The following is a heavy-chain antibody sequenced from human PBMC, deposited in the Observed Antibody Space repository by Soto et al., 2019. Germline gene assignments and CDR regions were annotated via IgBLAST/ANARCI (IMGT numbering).Heavy chain of an antibody. V-gene: IGHV3-23*01. Sequence: EVQLLESGGGLVQPGGSLRLSCAASGFTFSNYAMSWVRQAPGKGLEWVSVVSGSGGSTYYADSVKGRFTISRDNSKNTLDLQMNSLRAEDTAVYFCAKVAGYSYSSYYYYGMDVWGQGTTVTVSS. J-gene: IGHJ6*02. CDR3: AKVAGYSYSSYYYYGMDV. D-gene: IGHD5-12*01. CDR1: GFTFSNYA. CDR2: VSGSGGST.